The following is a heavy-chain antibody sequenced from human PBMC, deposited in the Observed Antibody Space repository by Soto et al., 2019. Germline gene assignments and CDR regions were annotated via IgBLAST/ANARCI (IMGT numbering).Heavy chain of an antibody. V-gene: IGHV1-2*02. Sequence: ASVKVSSKASGYTFTGYYMHLVVHGPGQWLEGMGWINPNSGGTNYAQKFQGRVTMTRDTSISTAYMELSRLRSDDTAVYYCARSGGTMLPYDYWGQGTLVTVSS. CDR1: GYTFTGYY. D-gene: IGHD3-10*02. CDR2: INPNSGGT. CDR3: ARSGGTMLPYDY. J-gene: IGHJ4*02.